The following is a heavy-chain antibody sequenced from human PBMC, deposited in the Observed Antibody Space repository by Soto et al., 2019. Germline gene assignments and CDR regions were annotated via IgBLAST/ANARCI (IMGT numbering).Heavy chain of an antibody. J-gene: IGHJ4*02. CDR2: ISSSGSTI. CDR1: GFTFSDYY. V-gene: IGHV3-11*01. CDR3: ARVIWGGDSSGWYNDY. Sequence: GGSLRLSCAASGFTFSDYYMSWIRQAPGKGLEWVSYISSSGSTIYYADSVKGRFTISRDNAKNSLYLQMNSLRAEDTAMYYCARVIWGGDSSGWYNDYWGQGTLVTVSS. D-gene: IGHD6-19*01.